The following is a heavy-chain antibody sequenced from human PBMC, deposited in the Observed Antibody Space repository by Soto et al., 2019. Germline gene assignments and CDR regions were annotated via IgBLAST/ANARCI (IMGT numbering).Heavy chain of an antibody. Sequence: GGSLRLSCAASGFTFSSYAMHWVRQAPGKGLEWVAVISYDGSNKYYADSVKGRFTISRVNSKSTLYLQMNSLRAEDTAVYYCARVPFRMDRGYFDYWGQGTLVTVSS. D-gene: IGHD3-10*01. CDR3: ARVPFRMDRGYFDY. CDR2: ISYDGSNK. V-gene: IGHV3-30-3*01. J-gene: IGHJ4*02. CDR1: GFTFSSYA.